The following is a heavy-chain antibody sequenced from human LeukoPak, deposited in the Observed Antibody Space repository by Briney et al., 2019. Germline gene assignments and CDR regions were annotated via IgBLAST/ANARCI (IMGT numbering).Heavy chain of an antibody. CDR2: IYSGGST. Sequence: PGGSLRLSCVVSGFTVSNNYMSWVRQAPRKGLEWVSLIYSGGSTYYADSVKGRFTISRDNSKNTEYLQMNSLRAEDTAAYYCAGDRGYLQFDYWGQGTLSPSPQ. J-gene: IGHJ4*02. CDR1: GFTVSNNY. D-gene: IGHD3-10*01. V-gene: IGHV3-53*01. CDR3: AGDRGYLQFDY.